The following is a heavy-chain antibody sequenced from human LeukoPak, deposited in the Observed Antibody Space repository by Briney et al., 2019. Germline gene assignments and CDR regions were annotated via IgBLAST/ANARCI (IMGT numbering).Heavy chain of an antibody. J-gene: IGHJ5*02. CDR2: INPNSGGT. CDR3: ARGPVIRVTMLRGVKNWFDP. V-gene: IGHV1-2*02. D-gene: IGHD3-10*01. Sequence: ASVKVSCKASGYTFTGYYMHWVRQAPGQGLEWMGWINPNSGGTNYAQKFQGRVTMTRDTSISTAYMELSRLRSDDTAVYYCARGPVIRVTMLRGVKNWFDPWGQGTLVTVSS. CDR1: GYTFTGYY.